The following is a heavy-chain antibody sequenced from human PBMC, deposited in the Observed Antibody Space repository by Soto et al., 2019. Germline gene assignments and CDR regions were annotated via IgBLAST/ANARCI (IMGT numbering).Heavy chain of an antibody. Sequence: QVTLKESGPVLVKPTETLTLTCTVSGFSLSNARMGVSWIRQPPGKALEWLAHIFSNDEKSYSTSLNSRLTITKDTSKSPVVLTMTNMDPVDTATDYCARISGSSWLYYYYYVDVWGKGTTVTVSS. J-gene: IGHJ6*03. D-gene: IGHD6-13*01. V-gene: IGHV2-26*01. CDR1: GFSLSNARMG. CDR2: IFSNDEK. CDR3: ARISGSSWLYYYYYVDV.